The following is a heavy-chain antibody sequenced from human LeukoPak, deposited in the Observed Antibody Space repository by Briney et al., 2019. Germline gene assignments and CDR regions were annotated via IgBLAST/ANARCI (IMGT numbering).Heavy chain of an antibody. D-gene: IGHD6-19*01. J-gene: IGHJ4*02. CDR2: IIPIFGTA. CDR1: GGTFRRYA. Sequence: SSVPVSCKASGGTFRRYALREVRPAPGQGLDWMGGIIPIFGTANYAQKFQGRVTITTDESTSTAYMELSSLRSEDTAVYYCARAYSSGWYDYYFDYWGQGTLVTVSS. V-gene: IGHV1-69*05. CDR3: ARAYSSGWYDYYFDY.